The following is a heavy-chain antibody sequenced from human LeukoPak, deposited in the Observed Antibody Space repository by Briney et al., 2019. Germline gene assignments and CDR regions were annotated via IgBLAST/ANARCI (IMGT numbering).Heavy chain of an antibody. CDR3: AKAVGSGSYRHSDY. J-gene: IGHJ4*02. V-gene: IGHV3-23*01. D-gene: IGHD3-10*01. CDR2: ISGSADTT. CDR1: GSTFSRYA. Sequence: GGSLRLSCAASGSTFSRYAMTWVRQLPGKGLEWVSLISGSADTTYYAESVKGRFTISRDNAKNTLYLHMNSLTADDTAVYFCAKAVGSGSYRHSDYWGQGTLVTVSS.